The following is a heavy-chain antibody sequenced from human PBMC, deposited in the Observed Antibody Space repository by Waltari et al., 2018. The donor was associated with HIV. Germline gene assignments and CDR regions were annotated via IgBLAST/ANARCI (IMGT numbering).Heavy chain of an antibody. CDR2: IIPIFGTA. D-gene: IGHD3-22*01. CDR3: ARDTCDSSGYYLWGMDV. Sequence: QVQLVQSGAEVKKPGSSVKVSCTASGGTFSSYAISWVRPAPGQGLEWMGGIIPIFGTANYAQKFQGRVTITADESTSTAYMELSSLRSEDTAVYYCARDTCDSSGYYLWGMDVWGQGTTVTVSS. J-gene: IGHJ6*02. V-gene: IGHV1-69*12. CDR1: GGTFSSYA.